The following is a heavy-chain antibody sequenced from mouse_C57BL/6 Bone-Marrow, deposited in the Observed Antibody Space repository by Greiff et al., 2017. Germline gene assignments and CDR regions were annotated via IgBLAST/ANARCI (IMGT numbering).Heavy chain of an antibody. D-gene: IGHD2-3*01. Sequence: QVQLQQSGAELARPGASVKLSCKASGYTFTSYGISWVKQRTGQGLEWIGEIYPRSGNTYYNEKFKGKATLTADKSSSTAYMELRSLTSEDSAVYFCARLEWENGYYPLDYWGQGTTLTVSS. CDR2: IYPRSGNT. CDR3: ARLEWENGYYPLDY. J-gene: IGHJ2*01. V-gene: IGHV1-81*01. CDR1: GYTFTSYG.